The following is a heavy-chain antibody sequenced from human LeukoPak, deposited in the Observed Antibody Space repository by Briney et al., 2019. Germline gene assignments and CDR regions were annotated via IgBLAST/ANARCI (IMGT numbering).Heavy chain of an antibody. J-gene: IGHJ5*02. CDR3: ARLGSQLLFDP. Sequence: SETLSLTCTVSGGSIISTNYYWAWIRPPTGKGLDWIASVHYSGTPYYNPSLKSRVTMSVDTSKNQFSLKLSFVTAADTAVYYCARLGSQLLFDPWGQGTLVTVSS. D-gene: IGHD6-19*01. V-gene: IGHV4-39*01. CDR2: VHYSGTP. CDR1: GGSIISTNYY.